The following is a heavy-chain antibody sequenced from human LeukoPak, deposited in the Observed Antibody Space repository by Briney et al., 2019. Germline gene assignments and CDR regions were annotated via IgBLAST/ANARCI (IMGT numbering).Heavy chain of an antibody. Sequence: SETLSLTCTVSGGSINSYYWTWIRQPPRKGLEWTGYIYYSGSTNYNPSLKSRVTISVDTSKNQFSLKLSSVTAADTAVYYCARGVTDVHFDSWGQGTLVTVSS. CDR1: GGSINSYY. D-gene: IGHD4-23*01. J-gene: IGHJ4*02. CDR2: IYYSGST. V-gene: IGHV4-59*01. CDR3: ARGVTDVHFDS.